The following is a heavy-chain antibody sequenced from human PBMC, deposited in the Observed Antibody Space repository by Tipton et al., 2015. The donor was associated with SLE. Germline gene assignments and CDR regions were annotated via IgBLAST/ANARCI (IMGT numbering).Heavy chain of an antibody. CDR1: DGSFSGYH. V-gene: IGHV4-34*01. Sequence: TLSLTCTIYDGSFSGYHWSWIRQPPGKGLEWIGEINYSGSTNYNPSLKSRVTMSIDTSKNQFFLKLTSVTAADTAVYYCARVALRVWFNRFDSWGQGTLVTVSS. J-gene: IGHJ5*01. CDR2: INYSGST. D-gene: IGHD3-16*01. CDR3: ARVALRVWFNRFDS.